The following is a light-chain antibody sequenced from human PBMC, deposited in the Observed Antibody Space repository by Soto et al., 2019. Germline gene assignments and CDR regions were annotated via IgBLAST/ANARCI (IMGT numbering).Light chain of an antibody. CDR1: QSVNSN. CDR3: QQYSDWPCT. V-gene: IGKV3-15*01. Sequence: EVVMTQFPATLSVSPGERATLSCRASQSVNSNLAWYQQKPGQAPRLIISGSSTRATGIPARFSGSGSGTDFTLTINSLQSEDFAVYYCQQYSDWPCTFGQGTKLEIK. J-gene: IGKJ2*02. CDR2: GSS.